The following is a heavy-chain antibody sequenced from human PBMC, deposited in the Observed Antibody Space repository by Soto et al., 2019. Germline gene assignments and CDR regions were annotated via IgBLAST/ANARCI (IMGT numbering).Heavy chain of an antibody. V-gene: IGHV1-46*01. CDR3: TRSSGGNFGIIIDGTNWFAP. CDR1: RDTCTVDF. J-gene: IGHJ5*02. D-gene: IGHD1-1*01. CDR2: INPHGGST. Sequence: VSVKVARKAPRDTCTVDFINCVRQATRKGLEWMGVINPHGGSTAYAQKFKGRVSLTRDTSASTVYMEVSSLTSEDTAMYYCTRSSGGNFGIIIDGTNWFAPSGQGTLVTVTS.